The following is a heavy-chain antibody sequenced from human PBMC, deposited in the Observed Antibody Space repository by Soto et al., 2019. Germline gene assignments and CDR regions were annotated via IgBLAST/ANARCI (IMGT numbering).Heavy chain of an antibody. V-gene: IGHV2-70*01. CDR2: IDWDDDK. Sequence: ESGPTLVNPTQTLTLTCTFSGFSLSTSGMCVSWIRQPPGKALEWLALIDWDDDKYYSTSLKTRLTISKDTSKNQVVLTTTNMDPVDTATYYCARTPTSGYFDWSQPYYYYGMDVWGQGTTVTVSS. CDR1: GFSLSTSGMC. CDR3: ARTPTSGYFDWSQPYYYYGMDV. D-gene: IGHD3-9*01. J-gene: IGHJ6*02.